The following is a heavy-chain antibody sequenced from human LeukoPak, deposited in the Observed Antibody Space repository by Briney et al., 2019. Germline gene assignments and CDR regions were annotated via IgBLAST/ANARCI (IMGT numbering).Heavy chain of an antibody. CDR2: VYTGGST. Sequence: GGSLRLSCAASGFTVSSNYMTWVRQAPGKGLEWVSVVYTGGSTYSADSVKGRFTISRDDSKNTLYLQMNSLRAEDTAVYYCARGLAAAGLYFDYWGQGTLVTVSS. CDR3: ARGLAAAGLYFDY. V-gene: IGHV3-53*01. D-gene: IGHD6-13*01. J-gene: IGHJ4*02. CDR1: GFTVSSNY.